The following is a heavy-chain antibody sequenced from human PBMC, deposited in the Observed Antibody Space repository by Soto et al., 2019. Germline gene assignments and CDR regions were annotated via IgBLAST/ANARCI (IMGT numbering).Heavy chain of an antibody. CDR3: ATQRSIAAAGTAPFDY. Sequence: GASVKVSCKASGYTFTSYAMHWVRQAPGQRLEWMGWINAGNGNTKYSQKFQGRVTITRDTSASTAYMELSSLRSEDTAVYYCATQRSIAAAGTAPFDYWGQGTLVTVSS. CDR1: GYTFTSYA. V-gene: IGHV1-3*01. J-gene: IGHJ4*02. CDR2: INAGNGNT. D-gene: IGHD6-13*01.